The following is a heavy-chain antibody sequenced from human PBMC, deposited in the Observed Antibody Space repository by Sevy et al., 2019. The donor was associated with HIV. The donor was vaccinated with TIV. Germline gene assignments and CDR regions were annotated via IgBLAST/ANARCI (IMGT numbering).Heavy chain of an antibody. CDR3: ARPDLSGWYFDF. CDR1: GFTISSYS. CDR2: LRSSSDSSGTL. Sequence: GGSLRLSCVASGFTISSYSMNWVRRAPGKGLEWVSCLRSSSDSSGTLYYADSVKGRFSISRDNAKNSVHLQMTSLRVEDTAVYYCARPDLSGWYFDFWGHGTLVTVSS. J-gene: IGHJ4*01. D-gene: IGHD6-19*01. V-gene: IGHV3-48*01.